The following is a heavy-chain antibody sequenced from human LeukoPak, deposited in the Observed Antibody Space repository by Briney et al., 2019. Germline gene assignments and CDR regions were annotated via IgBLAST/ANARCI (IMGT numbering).Heavy chain of an antibody. V-gene: IGHV4-59*01. D-gene: IGHD3-10*01. Sequence: SETLSLTCTVSGGSISSYYWSWIRQPPGKGLEWTGYIYYSGSTNYNPSLKSRVTISVDTSKNQFSLKLSSVTAADTAVYYCAREDDGSGRHFDYWGQGTLVTVSS. J-gene: IGHJ4*02. CDR3: AREDDGSGRHFDY. CDR1: GGSISSYY. CDR2: IYYSGST.